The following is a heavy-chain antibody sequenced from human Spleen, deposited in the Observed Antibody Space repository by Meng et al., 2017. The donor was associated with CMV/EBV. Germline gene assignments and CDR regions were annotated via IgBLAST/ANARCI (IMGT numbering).Heavy chain of an antibody. CDR3: ARGPWAFYSDSSGYSTDAFDI. CDR2: INPGADST. Sequence: ASVKVSCKASGYFFTNYYMHWVRQAPGQGLEWMGVINPGADSTTYAQKFRGRVTMTRDTSTSTVYMKLSSLRSEDTAVYYCARGPWAFYSDSSGYSTDAFDIWGPGTMVTVSS. V-gene: IGHV1-46*01. CDR1: GYFFTNYY. D-gene: IGHD3-22*01. J-gene: IGHJ3*02.